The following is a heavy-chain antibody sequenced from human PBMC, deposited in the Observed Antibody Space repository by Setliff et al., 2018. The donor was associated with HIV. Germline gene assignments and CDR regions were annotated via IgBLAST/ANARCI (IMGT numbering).Heavy chain of an antibody. J-gene: IGHJ6*03. CDR3: AKEGGLERMPFFYYYMDV. CDR2: ISWDGATT. Sequence: ETLSLSCAASGFIFEDYAMHWVRQVPGKGLEWVALISWDGATTNYADSVKGRFTISRDSSKNSLYLQMNSLRTEDTALYYCAKEGGLERMPFFYYYMDVWGKGTTVTVSS. D-gene: IGHD3-3*01. CDR1: GFIFEDYA. V-gene: IGHV3-43*01.